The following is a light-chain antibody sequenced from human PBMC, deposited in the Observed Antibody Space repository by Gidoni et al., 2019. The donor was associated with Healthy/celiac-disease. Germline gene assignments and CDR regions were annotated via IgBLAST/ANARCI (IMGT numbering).Light chain of an antibody. V-gene: IGKV3-20*01. CDR3: QQYGSSPYT. CDR2: GTP. Sequence: EIVLTQSPGTLSLSPGERATLSCRASQSLSSRNLAWFQQKPGQAPRLLIYGTPSRATGIPDRFSGSGSGTDFILTISRLEPEDFAVYYCQQYGSSPYTFGQGTKMEIK. CDR1: QSLSSRN. J-gene: IGKJ2*01.